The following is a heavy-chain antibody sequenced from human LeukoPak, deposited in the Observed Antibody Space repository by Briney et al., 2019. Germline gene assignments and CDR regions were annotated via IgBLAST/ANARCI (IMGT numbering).Heavy chain of an antibody. CDR1: GFTFSSYA. Sequence: GGSLRLSCAASGFTFSSYAMHWVRQAPGKGLEWVAVISYDGSSKYYADSVKGQFTISRDNSKNTLYLQMNSLRAEDTAVYYCASIEGGSYHTPFDYWGQGTLVTVSS. V-gene: IGHV3-30-3*01. J-gene: IGHJ4*02. CDR3: ASIEGGSYHTPFDY. D-gene: IGHD1-26*01. CDR2: ISYDGSSK.